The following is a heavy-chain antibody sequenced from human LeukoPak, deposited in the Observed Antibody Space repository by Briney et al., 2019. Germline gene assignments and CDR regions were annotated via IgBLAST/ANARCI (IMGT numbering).Heavy chain of an antibody. CDR1: GFTVSSNY. V-gene: IGHV3-66*01. Sequence: PGGSLRLSCAASGFTVSSNYMIWVRQAPGKGLEWVSIIYGGGSTFYAHSVEGRFTISRDNAKNSLYLQMNSLRAKDTAVYYCARDRDYGGNPGLFGYWGQGTLVTVSS. J-gene: IGHJ4*02. CDR3: ARDRDYGGNPGLFGY. D-gene: IGHD4-23*01. CDR2: IYGGGST.